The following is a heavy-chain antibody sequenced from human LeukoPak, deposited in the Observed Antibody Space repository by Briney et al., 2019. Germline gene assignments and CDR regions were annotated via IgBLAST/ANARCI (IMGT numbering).Heavy chain of an antibody. CDR1: GGTFTSYG. CDR2: ISAYNGNT. Sequence: ASVKVSCKASGGTFTSYGISWVRQAPGQGLEWMGWISAYNGNTNYAQKLQGRVTMTTDTSTSTAYMELRSLRSDDTAVYYCARVIGYCSSTSCPGPLDYWGQGTLVTVSS. D-gene: IGHD2-2*01. V-gene: IGHV1-18*01. CDR3: ARVIGYCSSTSCPGPLDY. J-gene: IGHJ4*02.